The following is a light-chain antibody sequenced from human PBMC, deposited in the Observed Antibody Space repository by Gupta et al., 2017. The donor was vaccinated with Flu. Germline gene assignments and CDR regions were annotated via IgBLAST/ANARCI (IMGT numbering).Light chain of an antibody. Sequence: QSALTQPPSASGSPGQSVTISCTGTSSDVGGYNYVSWYQQHPGKAPKRMIYDVSKRPSGVPDRFSGSKSGNTASLTVSGLQAEDEADDYCSSYAGSNNLMVFGGGTKLTVL. CDR2: DVS. J-gene: IGLJ3*02. CDR1: SSDVGGYNY. V-gene: IGLV2-8*01. CDR3: SSYAGSNNLMV.